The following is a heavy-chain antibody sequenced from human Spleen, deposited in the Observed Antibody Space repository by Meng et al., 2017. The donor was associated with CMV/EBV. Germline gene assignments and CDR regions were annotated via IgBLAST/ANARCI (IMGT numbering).Heavy chain of an antibody. Sequence: CTVSGASLSSGAYHWTWIRQHPGKGLEWIGHISNSGSNYYNPSLRSRVTISLDTSKNQFSLKLSSVTAADTAVYSCAREAAIAGTSDWGQGTLVTVSS. CDR2: ISNSGSN. V-gene: IGHV4-31*03. D-gene: IGHD6-13*01. CDR3: AREAAIAGTSD. CDR1: GASLSSGAYH. J-gene: IGHJ4*02.